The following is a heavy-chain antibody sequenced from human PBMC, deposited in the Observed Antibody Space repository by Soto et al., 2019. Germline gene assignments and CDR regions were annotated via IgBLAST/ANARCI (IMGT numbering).Heavy chain of an antibody. CDR2: INPSSGGP. CDR3: ARDPHRQYDVQSIEDY. Sequence: QVQLVQSGAEVKEPGASVKVSCKTSGYMFTAYYIHWVRQAPGQVLEWMGYINPSSGGPISTQKFQARDTLSRDTSTRTAYMELSNLRSDDTAMYYCARDPHRQYDVQSIEDYWGQGTLVTVSS. D-gene: IGHD1-1*01. J-gene: IGHJ4*02. V-gene: IGHV1-2*02. CDR1: GYMFTAYY.